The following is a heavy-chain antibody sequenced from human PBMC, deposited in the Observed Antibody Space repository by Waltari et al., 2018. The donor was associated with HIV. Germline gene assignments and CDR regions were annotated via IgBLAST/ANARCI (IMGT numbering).Heavy chain of an antibody. J-gene: IGHJ2*01. CDR1: GFSMRTYG. CDR3: ARDQDYMGRLSYFDL. D-gene: IGHD4-4*01. Sequence: QVQLVESGGGVVQPGRSLRLSCAAAGFSMRTYGMHWVRLAQGKGLEWVAFIWFDGRNEYYSDSVKGRLIISRDNSKSTLYLQMNSLRVEDTAVYFFARDQDYMGRLSYFDLWGRGTLVTVSS. V-gene: IGHV3-33*01. CDR2: IWFDGRNE.